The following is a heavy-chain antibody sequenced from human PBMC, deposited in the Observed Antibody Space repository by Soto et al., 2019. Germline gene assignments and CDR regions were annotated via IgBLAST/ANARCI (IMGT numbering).Heavy chain of an antibody. Sequence: GASVKVSCKASGYIFTDYYMHWVRQAPGQELGWMGRINPNSGGTNYAQKFQGRVTMTRDTSISTAYTELSSLRSDDTAVYYCARVMYYGSGSYLIWNPYNWFDPWGQGTLVTVSS. V-gene: IGHV1-2*06. CDR2: INPNSGGT. CDR3: ARVMYYGSGSYLIWNPYNWFDP. CDR1: GYIFTDYY. D-gene: IGHD3-10*01. J-gene: IGHJ5*02.